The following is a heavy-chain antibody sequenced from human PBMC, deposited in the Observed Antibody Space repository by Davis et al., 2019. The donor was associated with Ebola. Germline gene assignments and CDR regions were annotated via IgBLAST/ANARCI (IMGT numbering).Heavy chain of an antibody. V-gene: IGHV4-34*01. CDR2: INHSGSS. CDR1: GFTFSNAW. CDR3: ARQLSKFDP. Sequence: ESLKISCAASGFTFSNAWMSWVRQPPGKGLEWIGEINHSGSSNYNPSLKSRVTISVDTSKNQLSLKLSSVTAADTAVYYCARQLSKFDPWGQGTLVTVSS. D-gene: IGHD3-16*02. J-gene: IGHJ5*02.